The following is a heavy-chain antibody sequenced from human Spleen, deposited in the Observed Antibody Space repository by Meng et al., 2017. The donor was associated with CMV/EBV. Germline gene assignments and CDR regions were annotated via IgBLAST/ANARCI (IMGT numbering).Heavy chain of an antibody. J-gene: IGHJ4*02. D-gene: IGHD1-26*01. Sequence: CAASGFSFSSSSVNWVRQAPGKGLEWVSSISIGSSYIYYADSVRGRFTISRDNAKNSLFLQMTRLRAEDTAVYYCARDRSGSYYFDYWGQGTLVTVSS. CDR1: GFSFSSSS. CDR3: ARDRSGSYYFDY. V-gene: IGHV3-21*01. CDR2: ISIGSSYI.